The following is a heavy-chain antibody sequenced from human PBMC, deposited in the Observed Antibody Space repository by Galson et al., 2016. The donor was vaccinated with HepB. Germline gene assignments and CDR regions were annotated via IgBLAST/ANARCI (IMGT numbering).Heavy chain of an antibody. J-gene: IGHJ2*01. Sequence: SLRLSCAASDFSFNTFYMNWVRQAPGKGLEWVAYISSGSTIIYYRDSVKGRFTISRDNAKNSLYLDMTSLRGDDTAVYYCARVRSGSYWYLDLWGRGTLVTVSS. CDR1: DFSFNTFY. V-gene: IGHV3-48*04. D-gene: IGHD3-10*01. CDR2: ISSGSTII. CDR3: ARVRSGSYWYLDL.